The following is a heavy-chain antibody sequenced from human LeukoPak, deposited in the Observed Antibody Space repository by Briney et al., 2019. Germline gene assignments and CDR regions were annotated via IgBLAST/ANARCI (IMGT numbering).Heavy chain of an antibody. CDR1: GGTFSSYA. V-gene: IGHV1-69*05. D-gene: IGHD3-10*01. J-gene: IGHJ3*02. Sequence: SSVKVSCKAFGGTFSSYAISWVRQAPGQGLEWMGGIIPIFGTANYAQKFQGRVTITTDESTSTAYMELSSLRSEDTAVYYCARGGRRDDAFDIWGQGTMVTVSS. CDR3: ARGGRRDDAFDI. CDR2: IIPIFGTA.